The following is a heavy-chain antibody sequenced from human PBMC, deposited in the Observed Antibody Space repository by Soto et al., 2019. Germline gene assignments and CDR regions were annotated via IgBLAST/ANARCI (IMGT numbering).Heavy chain of an antibody. J-gene: IGHJ6*02. Sequence: TSETLSLTCTVSGGSISSSSYYWGWIRQPPGKGLEWIGSIYYSGSTYYNLSLKSRVTMSVDTSKNQLSLKLSSVTAADTSVYYCARIVVIPAAPDYYNYYGADVWGQGTTVTVSS. CDR2: IYYSGST. V-gene: IGHV4-39*01. CDR3: ARIVVIPAAPDYYNYYGADV. CDR1: GGSISSSSYY. D-gene: IGHD2-2*01.